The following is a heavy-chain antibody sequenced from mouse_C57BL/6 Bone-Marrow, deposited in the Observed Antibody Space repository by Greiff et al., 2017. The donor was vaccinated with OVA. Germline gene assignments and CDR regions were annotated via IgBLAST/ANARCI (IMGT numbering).Heavy chain of an antibody. D-gene: IGHD1-1*01. CDR1: GYTFTSYW. CDR2: IHPNSGST. Sequence: QVQLKQPGAELVKPGASVKLSCKASGYTFTSYWMHWVKQRPGQGLEWIGMIHPNSGSTNYNEKFKSKATLTVDKSSSTAYMQLSSLTSEDSAVYFCARFPVYYGSSYGYFDVWGTGTTVTVSS. V-gene: IGHV1-64*01. CDR3: ARFPVYYGSSYGYFDV. J-gene: IGHJ1*03.